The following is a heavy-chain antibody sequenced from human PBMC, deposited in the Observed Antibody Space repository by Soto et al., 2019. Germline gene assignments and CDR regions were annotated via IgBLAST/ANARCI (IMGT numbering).Heavy chain of an antibody. D-gene: IGHD6-13*01. CDR2: IYYSGSM. V-gene: IGHV4-59*08. Sequence: SETLSLTCTVSGGSINNYYWTWIRQPPGKGLEWIGYIYYSGSMKYNPSLKSRVTISVDTSKNQFSLKLSSVTAADTAVYYCARHRDITASATGFDYWGQGTRVTVSS. CDR1: GGSINNYY. J-gene: IGHJ4*02. CDR3: ARHRDITASATGFDY.